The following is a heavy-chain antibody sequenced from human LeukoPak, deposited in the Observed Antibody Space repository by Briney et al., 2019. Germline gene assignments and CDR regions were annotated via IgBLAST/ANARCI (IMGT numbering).Heavy chain of an antibody. Sequence: GGSLRLSCAASGFTFSDYYMNWIRQAPGKGLEWVSYISSSGSTIYYADSVKGRFTISRDNAKNSLYLQMNSLRAEDTAVYYCARDSLRSIVVVVAASPIYYMDVWGKGTTVTVSS. CDR1: GFTFSDYY. V-gene: IGHV3-11*04. CDR3: ARDSLRSIVVVVAASPIYYMDV. D-gene: IGHD2-15*01. J-gene: IGHJ6*03. CDR2: ISSSGSTI.